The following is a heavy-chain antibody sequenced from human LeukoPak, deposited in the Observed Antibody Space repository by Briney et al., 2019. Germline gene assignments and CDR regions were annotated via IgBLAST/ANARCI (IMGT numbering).Heavy chain of an antibody. CDR1: GYTFTGYY. D-gene: IGHD3-3*01. CDR2: INPNSGGT. Sequence: ASVKVSCKASGYTFTGYYMHWVRQAPGQGLEWMGWINPNSGGTNYAQKFQGRVTMTRDTSISTAYMELSRLRSDDTAVYYCARDARFLEWATNNFDYWGQGTLDTVSS. V-gene: IGHV1-2*02. CDR3: ARDARFLEWATNNFDY. J-gene: IGHJ4*02.